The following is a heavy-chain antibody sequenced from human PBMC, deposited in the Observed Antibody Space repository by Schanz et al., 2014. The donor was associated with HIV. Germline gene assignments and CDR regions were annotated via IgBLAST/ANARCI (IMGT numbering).Heavy chain of an antibody. CDR3: AKDLYSSSSVDY. D-gene: IGHD6-6*01. V-gene: IGHV3-30*18. CDR2: ISHDGTNK. J-gene: IGHJ4*02. Sequence: QVQLVESGGGVVQPGRSLSLSCEASGFTFSNYGMHLVRQAPGKGLEWVAVISHDGTNKYYADSVKGRFTVSRDNSKITLFLHMNSLRLEDTAVYYCAKDLYSSSSVDYWGQGTLVTVSS. CDR1: GFTFSNYG.